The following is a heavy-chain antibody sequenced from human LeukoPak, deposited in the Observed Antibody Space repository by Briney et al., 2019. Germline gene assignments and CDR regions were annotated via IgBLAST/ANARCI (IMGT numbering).Heavy chain of an antibody. CDR3: ATPGKYCSSTSCYYYYGIDV. J-gene: IGHJ6*04. V-gene: IGHV1-69*13. Sequence: GASVKVSCKASGGTFSSYAISWVRQAPGQGLEWMGGIIPIFGTANYAQKFQGRVTITADESTSTAYMELSSLRSEDTAVYYCATPGKYCSSTSCYYYYGIDVWGKGTTVTVSS. CDR1: GGTFSSYA. D-gene: IGHD2-2*01. CDR2: IIPIFGTA.